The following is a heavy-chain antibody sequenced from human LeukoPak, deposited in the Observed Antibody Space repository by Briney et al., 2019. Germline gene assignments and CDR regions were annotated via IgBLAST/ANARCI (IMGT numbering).Heavy chain of an antibody. CDR2: FDPEDGET. V-gene: IGHV1-24*01. D-gene: IGHD3-22*01. Sequence: ASVKVSCKASGYTFTSYAMHWVRQAPGQRLEWMGGFDPEDGETIYAQKFQGRVTMTEDTSTDTAYMELSSLRSEVTAVYYCAHIYYYDSSGYYLYYFDYWGQGTLVTVSS. CDR1: GYTFTSYA. J-gene: IGHJ4*02. CDR3: AHIYYYDSSGYYLYYFDY.